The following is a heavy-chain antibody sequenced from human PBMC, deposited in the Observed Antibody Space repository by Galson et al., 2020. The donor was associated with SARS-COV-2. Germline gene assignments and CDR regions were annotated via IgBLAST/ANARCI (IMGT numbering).Heavy chain of an antibody. CDR2: IYYSGTT. J-gene: IGHJ2*01. CDR3: ARRGGTVTTEQFDL. D-gene: IGHD4-17*01. Sequence: SETLSLTCTVSGGSISTTSYFWGWIRQPPGKGLEWIGTIYYSGTTYYNPSHRSRVTISVDTSTNQFSLKLNSVTASDTAVYYCARRGGTVTTEQFDLWGRGTLVTVSS. CDR1: GGSISTTSYF. V-gene: IGHV4-39*01.